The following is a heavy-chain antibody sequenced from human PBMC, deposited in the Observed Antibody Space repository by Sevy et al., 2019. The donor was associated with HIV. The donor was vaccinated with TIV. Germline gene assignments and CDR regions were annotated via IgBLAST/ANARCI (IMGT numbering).Heavy chain of an antibody. CDR2: IGSSSSTI. D-gene: IGHD3-10*01. Sequence: GGSLRLSCAASGFTFSSYSMNWVRQAPGKGLEWVSYIGSSSSTIYYADSVKGRFTISRDNAKNSLYLQMSSLRADDTALYYCARVPSTGRYGMDVWGQGTTVTVSS. V-gene: IGHV3-48*01. CDR1: GFTFSSYS. J-gene: IGHJ6*02. CDR3: ARVPSTGRYGMDV.